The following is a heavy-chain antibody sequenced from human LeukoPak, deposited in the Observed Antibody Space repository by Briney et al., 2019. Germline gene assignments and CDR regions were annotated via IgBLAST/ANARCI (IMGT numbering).Heavy chain of an antibody. Sequence: PGGSLRLSCAASGFTFDDYGMSWVRHAPGKGLEWVSGINWNGGSTGYADYVKGRFTISRDNAKNSLYLQMNSLRAEDTALYYCARGHSYYYDSSGYHYWGQGTLVTVSS. J-gene: IGHJ4*02. D-gene: IGHD3-22*01. V-gene: IGHV3-20*04. CDR3: ARGHSYYYDSSGYHY. CDR1: GFTFDDYG. CDR2: INWNGGST.